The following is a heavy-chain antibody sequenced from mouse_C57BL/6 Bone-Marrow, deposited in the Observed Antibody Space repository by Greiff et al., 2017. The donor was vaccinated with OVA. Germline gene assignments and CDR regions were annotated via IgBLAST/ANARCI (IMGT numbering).Heavy chain of an antibody. D-gene: IGHD1-1*01. J-gene: IGHJ2*01. CDR3: ASGRPTVVAPFDY. CDR1: GYTFTSYW. V-gene: IGHV1-69*02. CDR2: IDPTDSST. Sequence: QVQLQQPGAELVKPGASVKLSCKASGYTFTSYWMHWVKQRPGQGLEWIGEIDPTDSSTNYNQQFKGKATLTVDKSSSTAYMQLSILTSEDSAGYYCASGRPTVVAPFDYWGQGTTLTVSA.